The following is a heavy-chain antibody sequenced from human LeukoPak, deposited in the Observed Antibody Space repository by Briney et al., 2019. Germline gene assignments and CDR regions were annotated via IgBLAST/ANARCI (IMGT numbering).Heavy chain of an antibody. CDR2: IYTSGST. CDR1: GGSISSGSYY. V-gene: IGHV4-61*02. J-gene: IGHJ4*02. Sequence: PSETLSLTCTVSGGSISSGSYYWSWIRQPAGKGLEWIGRIYTSGSTNYNPSLKSRVTISVDTSKNQFSLKLTSVTAADTAVYYCARENVYDSSGYSWWPLDYWGQGTLVTVSS. D-gene: IGHD3-22*01. CDR3: ARENVYDSSGYSWWPLDY.